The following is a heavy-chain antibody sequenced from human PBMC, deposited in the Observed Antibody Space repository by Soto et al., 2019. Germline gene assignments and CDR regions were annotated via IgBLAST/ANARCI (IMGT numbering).Heavy chain of an antibody. D-gene: IGHD3-10*01. CDR1: GGTFSSYA. CDR3: ARDGPVVYGSGSYYNAIDY. CDR2: IIPIFGTA. J-gene: IGHJ4*02. Sequence: ASVKVSCKASGGTFSSYAISWVRQAPGQGLEWMGGIIPIFGTANYAQKFQGRVTITADESTSTAYMELSSLRSEDTAVYYCARDGPVVYGSGSYYNAIDYWGQGTLVTVS. V-gene: IGHV1-69*13.